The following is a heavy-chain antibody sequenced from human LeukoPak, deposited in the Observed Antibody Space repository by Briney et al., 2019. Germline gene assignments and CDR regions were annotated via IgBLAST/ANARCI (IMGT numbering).Heavy chain of an antibody. CDR3: VRGGACTWS. J-gene: IGHJ5*02. V-gene: IGHV3-74*01. CDR2: INDGGSST. D-gene: IGHD2-15*01. CDR1: GFTFSSYW. Sequence: GGSLRLSCAASGFTFSSYWMHWVRQAPGKGLVWVSRINDGGSSTTYADSVKGRFTISRDDAKNTLYLQMNSLRAEDTAVYYCVRGGACTWSWGQGTLVTVSS.